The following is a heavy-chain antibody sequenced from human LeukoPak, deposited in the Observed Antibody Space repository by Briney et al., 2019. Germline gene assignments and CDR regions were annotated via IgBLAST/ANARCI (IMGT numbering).Heavy chain of an antibody. CDR2: ISAYNGNT. Sequence: EASVRVSCKASGYTFTSYGISWVRQAPGQGLEWMGWISAYNGNTNYAQKLQGRVTMTTDTSTSTAYMELRSLRSDDTAVYYCAREWHGSSWPYYFDYWGQGTLVTVSS. CDR3: AREWHGSSWPYYFDY. J-gene: IGHJ4*02. CDR1: GYTFTSYG. V-gene: IGHV1-18*01. D-gene: IGHD6-13*01.